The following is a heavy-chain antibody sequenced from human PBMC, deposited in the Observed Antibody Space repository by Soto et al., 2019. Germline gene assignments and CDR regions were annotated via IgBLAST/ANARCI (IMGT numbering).Heavy chain of an antibody. V-gene: IGHV4-34*01. D-gene: IGHD6-19*01. CDR3: ARHDLNGAGWRHYFDS. Sequence: PSETLSLTCDVYGGSFSGYIWTWIRQTPGKGLQWIGQINHSGSANYNPSLKSRVTISVHTTKNQFSLKLTSMTAADTAVYYCARHDLNGAGWRHYFDSWGQGILVTVSS. CDR2: INHSGSA. CDR1: GGSFSGYI. J-gene: IGHJ4*02.